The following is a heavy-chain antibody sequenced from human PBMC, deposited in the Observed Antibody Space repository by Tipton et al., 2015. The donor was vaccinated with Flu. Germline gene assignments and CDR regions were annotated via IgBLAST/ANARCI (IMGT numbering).Heavy chain of an antibody. D-gene: IGHD1-26*01. CDR3: ARDGSGAGALHWYFDL. V-gene: IGHV3-33*08. CDR2: ILYDGSNK. Sequence: RSLRLSCAASGFTFRNYGMHWVRQAPGKGLEWVAVILYDGSNKYYADSVKGRFTISRDNFRNTLDLQMNSLRVEDTAVYYCARDGSGAGALHWYFDLWGRGPLVTASS. CDR1: GFTFRNYG. J-gene: IGHJ2*01.